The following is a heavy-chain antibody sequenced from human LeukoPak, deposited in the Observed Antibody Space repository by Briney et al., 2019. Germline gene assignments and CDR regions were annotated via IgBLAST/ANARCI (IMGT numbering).Heavy chain of an antibody. V-gene: IGHV3-7*01. CDR1: RFTGSSYW. J-gene: IGHJ6*03. Sequence: GGALRLCCAASRFTGSSYWMSSGRRAPGKGLERVADIKQDGSEKYYVDSVKGRFTISRDNAKNSLYLQMNSLRAEDTAVYYCARARDFWSGYYPGGGYYMDVWGKGTTVTVSS. CDR3: ARARDFWSGYYPGGGYYMDV. CDR2: IKQDGSEK. D-gene: IGHD3-3*01.